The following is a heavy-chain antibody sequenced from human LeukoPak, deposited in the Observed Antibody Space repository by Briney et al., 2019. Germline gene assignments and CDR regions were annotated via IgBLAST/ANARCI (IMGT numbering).Heavy chain of an antibody. V-gene: IGHV1-2*02. J-gene: IGHJ4*02. Sequence: ASVKVSCKASGYTFTDYYMHWVRQAPGQGLEWMGWINADTGGTNGAREFQGRVTMTRDTSISTAYMELNSLRSDDTAAYYCAPTDVSYFDYWGQGTLVTVSS. CDR1: GYTFTDYY. D-gene: IGHD3-16*01. CDR3: APTDVSYFDY. CDR2: INADTGGT.